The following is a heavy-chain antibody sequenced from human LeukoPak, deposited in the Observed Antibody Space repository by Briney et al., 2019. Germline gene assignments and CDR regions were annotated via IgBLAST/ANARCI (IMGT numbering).Heavy chain of an antibody. CDR3: AKGDGFDY. J-gene: IGHJ4*02. V-gene: IGHV3-30*18. D-gene: IGHD5-24*01. CDR1: GFTFSSYG. CDR2: ISYDGSNK. Sequence: GGSLRLSCAASGFTFSSYGMHWVRQAPGKGLEWVAVISYDGSNKYYADSVKGRFTISRDNSKNTLYLQMNSLRAEDTAVHYCAKGDGFDYWGQGTLVTVSS.